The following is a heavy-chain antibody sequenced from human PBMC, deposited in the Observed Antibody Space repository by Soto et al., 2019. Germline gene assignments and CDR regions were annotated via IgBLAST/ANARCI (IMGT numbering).Heavy chain of an antibody. CDR3: VRENYYYGMDV. Sequence: DVQLVESGGTLVQPGGSLKLSCAASGFDASVNFMTWVRQAPGKGLEWVSSINNAGTTFYADSVKGRFTISRDDSKNTLFLQMNSLRVEDTAMYYGVRENYYYGMDVWGQGTAVTVSS. V-gene: IGHV3-66*01. CDR1: GFDASVNF. CDR2: INNAGTT. J-gene: IGHJ6*02.